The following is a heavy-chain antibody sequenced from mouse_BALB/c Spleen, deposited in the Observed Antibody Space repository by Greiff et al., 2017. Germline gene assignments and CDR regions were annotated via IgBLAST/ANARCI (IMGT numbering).Heavy chain of an antibody. J-gene: IGHJ1*01. D-gene: IGHD2-3*01. V-gene: IGHV5-12-2*01. Sequence: EVKVVESGGGLVQPGGSLKLSCAASGFTFSSYTMSWVRQTPEKRLEWVAYISNGGGSTYYPDTVKGRFTISRDNAKNTLYLQMSSLKSEDTAMYYCARHYDGYLYWYFDVWGAGTTVTVSS. CDR1: GFTFSSYT. CDR3: ARHYDGYLYWYFDV. CDR2: ISNGGGST.